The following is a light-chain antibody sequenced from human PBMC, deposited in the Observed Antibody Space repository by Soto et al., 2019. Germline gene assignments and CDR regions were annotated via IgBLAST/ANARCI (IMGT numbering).Light chain of an antibody. J-gene: IGKJ2*01. Sequence: EIVLTQSPGTLSLSPGERATLSCRASQSVTNSYLAWYQHKPGQAPRLLIYGASTRATGIPDRFRGSGSGTDFTLTISRLEPEDFAVYYCQQYGSSLRTFGQGTKVDIK. CDR2: GAS. CDR1: QSVTNSY. V-gene: IGKV3-20*01. CDR3: QQYGSSLRT.